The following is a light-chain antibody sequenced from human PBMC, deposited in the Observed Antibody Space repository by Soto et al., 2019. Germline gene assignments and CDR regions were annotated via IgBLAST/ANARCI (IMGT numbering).Light chain of an antibody. CDR1: QSVSSSF. Sequence: EILLTQSPATLSLSPGEGATLSCRASQSVSSSFLAWYQQQPGQAPRLLIYATSRRAPGIPDRFSGSGSGTDFTLTISRLEPDDFAVYYYHQFDSSLTFGQGTKVEIK. J-gene: IGKJ1*01. CDR3: HQFDSSLT. CDR2: ATS. V-gene: IGKV3-20*01.